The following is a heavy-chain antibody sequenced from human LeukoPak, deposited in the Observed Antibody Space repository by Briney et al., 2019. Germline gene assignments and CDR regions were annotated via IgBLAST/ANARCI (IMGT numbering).Heavy chain of an antibody. V-gene: IGHV1-2*02. CDR3: ARESRIAAAGTLDY. J-gene: IGHJ4*02. D-gene: IGHD6-13*01. Sequence: ASVKVSCKASGYTFTGYYMHWVRQAPGQGLEWMGWINPNSGGTNYAQKFQGRVTMTRDTSISTAYMELRSLRSDDTAVYYCARESRIAAAGTLDYWGQGTLVTVSS. CDR2: INPNSGGT. CDR1: GYTFTGYY.